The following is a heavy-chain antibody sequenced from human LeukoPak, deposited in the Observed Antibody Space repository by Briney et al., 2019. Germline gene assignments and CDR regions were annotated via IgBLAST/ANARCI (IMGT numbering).Heavy chain of an antibody. Sequence: TGGSLRLSCAASGFTFSSYGMHWVRQAPGKGLEWVAFIRYDGSNKYYADSVKGRFTISRDSSKNTLYLQMNSLRAEDTAVYYCAKDPHDYGDYPPANWLDPWGQGTLVTVSS. CDR1: GFTFSSYG. J-gene: IGHJ5*02. CDR2: IRYDGSNK. D-gene: IGHD4-17*01. V-gene: IGHV3-30*02. CDR3: AKDPHDYGDYPPANWLDP.